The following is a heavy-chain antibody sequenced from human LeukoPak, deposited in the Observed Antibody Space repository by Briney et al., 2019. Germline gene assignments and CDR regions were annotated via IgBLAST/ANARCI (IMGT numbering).Heavy chain of an antibody. Sequence: ASVKVSCKASGYTFTSYYMRWVRQAPGQGLEWMGIINPSGGSTSYAQKFQGRVTMTRDTSTSTVYMELSSLRSEDTAVYYCARDGTIFGVDRYYYYGMDVWGQGTTVTVSS. CDR1: GYTFTSYY. CDR2: INPSGGST. J-gene: IGHJ6*02. D-gene: IGHD3-3*01. V-gene: IGHV1-46*01. CDR3: ARDGTIFGVDRYYYYGMDV.